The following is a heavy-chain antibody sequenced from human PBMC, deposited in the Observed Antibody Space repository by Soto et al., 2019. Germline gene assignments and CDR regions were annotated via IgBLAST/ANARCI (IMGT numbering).Heavy chain of an antibody. Sequence: HPGGSLRLSCAASGFIFTNYAMNWVRQAPGKGLEWVSVIGGRGNSAYYADSVQDRFTISRDNSKNTLSLQMSSLTADDTAIYYCVREGRGSFDFWGRGTMVTVSS. V-gene: IGHV3-23*01. CDR2: IGGRGNSA. J-gene: IGHJ3*01. CDR1: GFIFTNYA. D-gene: IGHD5-12*01. CDR3: VREGRGSFDF.